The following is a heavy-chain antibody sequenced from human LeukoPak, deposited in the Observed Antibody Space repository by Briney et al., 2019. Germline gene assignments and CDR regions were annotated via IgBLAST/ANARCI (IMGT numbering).Heavy chain of an antibody. CDR3: ARAFIVETTYFDY. J-gene: IGHJ4*02. V-gene: IGHV3-48*04. CDR1: GFTFSTYN. Sequence: GGSLRLSCAASGFTFSTYNMNWVRQAPGKGLEWISYISSSSSTIYYADSVKGRFTISRGNAKNSLFLQMNSLRAEDTAVYYCARAFIVETTYFDYGGQGPLVTVSS. CDR2: ISSSSSTI. D-gene: IGHD1-26*01.